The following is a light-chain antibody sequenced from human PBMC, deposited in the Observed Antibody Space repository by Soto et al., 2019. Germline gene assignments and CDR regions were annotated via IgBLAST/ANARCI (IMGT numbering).Light chain of an antibody. CDR3: QQRSNWPPIT. Sequence: EIVLTQSPATLSLSPGERATLPFRGMQSVSSYLAWYQQKPGQAPRLLIYDASNRATGIPARFSGSGSGTDFTLTISSLEPEDFAVYYCQQRSNWPPITFGQGTRLEIK. J-gene: IGKJ5*01. CDR1: QSVSSY. V-gene: IGKV3-11*01. CDR2: DAS.